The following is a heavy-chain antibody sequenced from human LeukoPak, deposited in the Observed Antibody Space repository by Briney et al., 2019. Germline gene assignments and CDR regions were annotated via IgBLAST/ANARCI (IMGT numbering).Heavy chain of an antibody. CDR1: GFDFSTYS. CDR3: ARDPLSSSSFDY. J-gene: IGHJ4*02. V-gene: IGHV3-48*01. D-gene: IGHD6-13*01. CDR2: ISSRSATI. Sequence: QSGGSLRLSCAASGFDFSTYSMNWVRQAPGKGLEWVSYISSRSATIYYADSVKGRFTISRDNAKNSLYLQMNSLRAEDTAVYYCARDPLSSSSFDYWGQGTLVTVSP.